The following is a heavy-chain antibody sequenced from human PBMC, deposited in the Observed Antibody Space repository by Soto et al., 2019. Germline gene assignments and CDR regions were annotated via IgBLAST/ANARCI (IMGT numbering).Heavy chain of an antibody. J-gene: IGHJ4*02. CDR3: ATMKRARLDS. V-gene: IGHV1-69*09. CDR1: GIMSSGYG. Sequence: QEQVVQSGPAMKEPGSSVKVSCRASGIMSSGYGFSWVRQAPGQGLEWVGMINPILDSTHYAQNLQGRVSLGLDKSRDTAYLEVTSLRLEDTAIYFCATMKRARLDSWGRGTVVTVSS. D-gene: IGHD6-25*01. CDR2: INPILDST.